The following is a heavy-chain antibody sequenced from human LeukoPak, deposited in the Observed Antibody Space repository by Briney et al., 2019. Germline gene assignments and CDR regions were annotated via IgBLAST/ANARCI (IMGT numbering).Heavy chain of an antibody. V-gene: IGHV4-34*01. Sequence: TASETLSLTCAVYGGSFSGYYWSWIRQPPGKGLEWIGEINHSGSTNYNPSLKSRVTISVDTSKNQFSLKLSSVTAADTAVYYCARAPLVGATLGDAFDIWGQGTMVTVSS. D-gene: IGHD1-26*01. J-gene: IGHJ3*02. CDR3: ARAPLVGATLGDAFDI. CDR1: GGSFSGYY. CDR2: INHSGST.